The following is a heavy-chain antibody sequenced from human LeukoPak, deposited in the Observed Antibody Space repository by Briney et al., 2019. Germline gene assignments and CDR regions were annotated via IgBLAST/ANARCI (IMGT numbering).Heavy chain of an antibody. D-gene: IGHD3-22*01. V-gene: IGHV3-74*01. Sequence: GGSLRLSCAASGFTFSSYWMHWVRQAPGKGLVWVSRINSDGSSTSYADSVKGRFTISRDNAKNTLYLRMNSLRAEDTAVYYCARGGPYSRGSGYYSDAFDIWGQGTMVTVSS. CDR1: GFTFSSYW. CDR3: ARGGPYSRGSGYYSDAFDI. J-gene: IGHJ3*02. CDR2: INSDGSST.